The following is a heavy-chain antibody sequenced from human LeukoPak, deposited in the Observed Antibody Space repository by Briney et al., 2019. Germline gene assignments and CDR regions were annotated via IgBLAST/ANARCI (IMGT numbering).Heavy chain of an antibody. V-gene: IGHV4-59*01. D-gene: IGHD1-26*01. J-gene: IGHJ6*02. CDR1: DGSINSYY. CDR2: IYYNGNT. Sequence: SETLSLTCSVSDGSINSYYWNWIRRPPGKGLEWIGYIYYNGNTNYSPPLKSRVTMSVDTSKNLFSLKVSSVTAADTAVYYCARGRSSYYGMDVWGQGTTVTVSS. CDR3: ARGRSSYYGMDV.